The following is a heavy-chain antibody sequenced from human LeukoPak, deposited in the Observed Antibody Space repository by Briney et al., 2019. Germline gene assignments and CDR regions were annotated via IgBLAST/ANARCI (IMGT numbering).Heavy chain of an antibody. CDR3: TRDRGARGRGLA. D-gene: IGHD3-10*01. J-gene: IGHJ5*02. CDR1: GFTFRIYS. V-gene: IGHV3-21*01. CDR2: IGPSSGDI. Sequence: SGGSLRLSCAASGFTFRIYSMNWVRQAPGTGLEWVSSIGPSSGDIYYADSVKGRFTISRDNDKNSLYLQMNSLTAEDTAVYSGTRDRGARGRGLAWGQGTQVTVSS.